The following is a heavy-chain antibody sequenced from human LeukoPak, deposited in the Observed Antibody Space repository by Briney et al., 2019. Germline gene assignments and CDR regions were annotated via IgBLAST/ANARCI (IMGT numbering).Heavy chain of an antibody. CDR3: ARGLGVRWQN. V-gene: IGHV4-39*07. J-gene: IGHJ4*02. D-gene: IGHD4-23*01. CDR1: GDSVSSSNYY. Sequence: SETLSLTCTVFGDSVSSSNYYWAWFRQPPGKGLEWIGEINHSGSTNYNSSLKSRVTISVDTSKNQFSLKMRSVTAADTAVYYCARGLGVRWQNWGQGTLVTVSS. CDR2: INHSGST.